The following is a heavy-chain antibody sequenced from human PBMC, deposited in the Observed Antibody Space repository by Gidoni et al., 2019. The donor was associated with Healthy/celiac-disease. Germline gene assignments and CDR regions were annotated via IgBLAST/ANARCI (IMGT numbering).Heavy chain of an antibody. D-gene: IGHD2-8*02. Sequence: EVQLVQSGSEVKQPGESLKISCTGSGYSFTIYWIAWVRQMPGKGLEWMGIIYPGDSKTRYSPSFQGQVTISADKSISTAYLQWSSLKASDTAMYYCARLSGGQLLVGDGIDIWGQGTMVTVSS. J-gene: IGHJ3*02. V-gene: IGHV5-51*01. CDR3: ARLSGGQLLVGDGIDI. CDR1: GYSFTIYW. CDR2: IYPGDSKT.